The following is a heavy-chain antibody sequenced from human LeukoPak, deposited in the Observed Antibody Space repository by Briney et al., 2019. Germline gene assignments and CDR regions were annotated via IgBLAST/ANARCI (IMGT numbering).Heavy chain of an antibody. D-gene: IGHD6-19*01. CDR1: GGSISSSSYY. V-gene: IGHV4-39*01. Sequence: PSETLSLTCNVSGGSISSSSYYWGWTRQPPGKGPEWIGSIYYSGSTYYNSSLKSRVTISVDTSKNQFSLKLTSVTAADTDVYYCARQVLSSGWYFDYWGQGTLVTVAS. J-gene: IGHJ4*02. CDR3: ARQVLSSGWYFDY. CDR2: IYYSGST.